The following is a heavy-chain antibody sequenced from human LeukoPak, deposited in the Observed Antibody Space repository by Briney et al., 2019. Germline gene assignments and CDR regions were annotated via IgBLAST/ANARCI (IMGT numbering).Heavy chain of an antibody. CDR2: INHSGST. CDR1: GGSFSGYY. CDR3: ARGLSVAGIAYDYDY. D-gene: IGHD6-19*01. Sequence: SETLSLTCAVYGGSFSGYYWSWIRQPPGKGLEWIGEINHSGSTNYNPSLKSRVTISVDTSKNQFSLKLSSVTAADTAVYYCARGLSVAGIAYDYDYWGQGTLVTVSS. V-gene: IGHV4-34*01. J-gene: IGHJ4*02.